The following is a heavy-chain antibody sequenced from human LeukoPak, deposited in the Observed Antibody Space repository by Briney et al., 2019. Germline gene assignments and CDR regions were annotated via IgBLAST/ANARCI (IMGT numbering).Heavy chain of an antibody. D-gene: IGHD3-22*01. J-gene: IGHJ4*02. CDR3: VTYYYGSSAPKRNY. Sequence: SETLSLTCIVSGGSISSSNYYWSWIRQPPGKGLEWIGEISHSGGTTYNPSLRSRVTISGDTSKKQFSLKLSSVTAADTAVYYCVTYYYGSSAPKRNYWGQGILVTVSS. V-gene: IGHV4-39*07. CDR1: GGSISSSNYY. CDR2: ISHSGGT.